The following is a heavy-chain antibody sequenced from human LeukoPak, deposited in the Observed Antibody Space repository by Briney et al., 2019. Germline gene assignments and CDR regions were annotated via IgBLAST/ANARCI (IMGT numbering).Heavy chain of an antibody. CDR1: GYSISSGYY. J-gene: IGHJ5*02. CDR2: IYHSGST. Sequence: SETLSLTCAVSGYSISSGYYWGWIRQPPGKGVEWIGSIYHSGSTYYNPSLKSRVTISVDTSKNQFSLKLSSVTAADTAVYYCAVQLWYGNWFDPWGQGTLVTVSS. D-gene: IGHD5-18*01. CDR3: AVQLWYGNWFDP. V-gene: IGHV4-38-2*01.